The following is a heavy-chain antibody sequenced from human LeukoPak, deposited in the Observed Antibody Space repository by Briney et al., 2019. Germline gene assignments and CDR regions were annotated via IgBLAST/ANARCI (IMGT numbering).Heavy chain of an antibody. J-gene: IGHJ4*02. Sequence: GASVKVSCKASGGTFSSYAISWVRQAPGQGLEWMGWISAYNGNTNYAQKLQGRVTMTTDTSTSTAYMELRSLRSDDTAVYYCARFVDQVVVPAAHPDQGDFDYWGQGTLVTVSS. CDR1: GGTFSSYA. V-gene: IGHV1-18*01. D-gene: IGHD2-2*01. CDR3: ARFVDQVVVPAAHPDQGDFDY. CDR2: ISAYNGNT.